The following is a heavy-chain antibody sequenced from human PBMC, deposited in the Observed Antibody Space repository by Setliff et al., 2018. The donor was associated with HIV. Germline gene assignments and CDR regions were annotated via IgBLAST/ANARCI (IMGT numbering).Heavy chain of an antibody. CDR1: GYTFVDDG. CDR2: INPETGDP. D-gene: IGHD2-21*01. V-gene: IGHV1-2*02. CDR3: ATGIPSDLDY. J-gene: IGHJ4*01. Sequence: ASVKVSCKASGYTFVDDGITWVRQAPGQGPEWVGWINPETGDPNYAQKFRGRVLMTRDTSITTAFLHVAKLTSDDTAIYYCATGIPSDLDYWGQGTLVTVSS.